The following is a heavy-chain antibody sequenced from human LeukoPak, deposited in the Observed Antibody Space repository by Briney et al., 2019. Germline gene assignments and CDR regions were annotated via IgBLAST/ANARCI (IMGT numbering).Heavy chain of an antibody. V-gene: IGHV4-39*07. CDR3: ARGLKKNYGSGSYSL. Sequence: SETLSLTCTVSGGSISSTFYYWGWIRQPPGKGLEWIGSINYSGSTYYNPSLKSRVTISVDTSKNQFSLKLSSVTAADTAVYYCARGLKKNYGSGSYSLWGQGTLVTVSS. CDR2: INYSGST. D-gene: IGHD3-10*01. CDR1: GGSISSTFYY. J-gene: IGHJ4*02.